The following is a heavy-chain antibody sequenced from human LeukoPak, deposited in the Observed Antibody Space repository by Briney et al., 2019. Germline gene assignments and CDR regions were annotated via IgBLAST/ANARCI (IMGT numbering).Heavy chain of an antibody. V-gene: IGHV3-48*03. CDR2: ISSSGSTI. CDR3: ARDWKADY. CDR1: GFTFSSYE. Sequence: GGSLRLSCAASGFTFSSYEMNWVRQAPGEGLEWVSYISSSGSTIYYADSVKGRFTISRDNAKNSLYLQMNSLRSDDTAVYYCARDWKADYRGQGTLVTVSS. D-gene: IGHD1-1*01. J-gene: IGHJ4*02.